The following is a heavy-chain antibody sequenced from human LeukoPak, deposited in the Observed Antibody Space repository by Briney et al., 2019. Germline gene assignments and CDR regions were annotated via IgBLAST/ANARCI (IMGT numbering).Heavy chain of an antibody. CDR3: ARASQYSSGWYVPLGRKLPNLFDY. CDR2: IYYSGST. D-gene: IGHD6-19*01. CDR1: GVSISSGDYY. V-gene: IGHV4-61*08. J-gene: IGHJ4*02. Sequence: PSETLSLTCTVSGVSISSGDYYWSWIRQPPGKGLEWIGYIYYSGSTNYNPSLKSRVTISVDTSKNQFSLKLSSVTAADTAVYYCARASQYSSGWYVPLGRKLPNLFDYWGQGTLVTVSS.